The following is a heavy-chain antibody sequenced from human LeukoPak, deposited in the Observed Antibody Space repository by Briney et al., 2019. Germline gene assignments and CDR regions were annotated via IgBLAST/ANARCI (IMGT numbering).Heavy chain of an antibody. CDR2: ISGSGGST. CDR1: GFTFSSYA. V-gene: IGHV3-23*01. D-gene: IGHD2-2*01. Sequence: GGSLRLSCAASGFTFSSYAMSWVRQAPGKGLEWVSAISGSGGSTYYADSVKGRFTISRDNSKNTLYLQMNSLRAEDTAVYYCAKRSEYYCSSTSCFVDYWGQGTLVTVSS. CDR3: AKRSEYYCSSTSCFVDY. J-gene: IGHJ4*02.